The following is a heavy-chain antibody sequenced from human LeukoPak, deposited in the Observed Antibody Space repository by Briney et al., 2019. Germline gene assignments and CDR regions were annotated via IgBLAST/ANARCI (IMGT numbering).Heavy chain of an antibody. CDR1: GFTFSSYS. CDR2: ISSSSSYI. CDR3: VTYCYGSGNPFDY. D-gene: IGHD3-10*01. J-gene: IGHJ4*02. V-gene: IGHV3-21*01. Sequence: VGSLRLSCAASGFTFSSYSMNWVRQAPGEGLEWVSSISSSSSYIYYADSVKGRFTISRDNAKNSLYLQMNSLRAEDTAVYYCVTYCYGSGNPFDYWGQGTLVTVSS.